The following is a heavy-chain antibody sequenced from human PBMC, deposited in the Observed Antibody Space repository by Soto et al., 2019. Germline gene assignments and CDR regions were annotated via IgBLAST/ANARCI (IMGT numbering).Heavy chain of an antibody. D-gene: IGHD3-10*01. Sequence: GGSLRLSCAASGFTFSDYYMSWIRQAPGKGLEWVSYISSSGSTIYYADSVKGRFTISRDNAKNSLYLQMNSLRAEDTAVYYCARESDYGSGTTESRSWFDPWGQGTLVTVSS. CDR1: GFTFSDYY. CDR2: ISSSGSTI. V-gene: IGHV3-11*01. CDR3: ARESDYGSGTTESRSWFDP. J-gene: IGHJ5*02.